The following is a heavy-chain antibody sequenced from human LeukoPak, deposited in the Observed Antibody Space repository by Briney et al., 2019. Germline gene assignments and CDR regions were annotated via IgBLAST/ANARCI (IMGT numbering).Heavy chain of an antibody. D-gene: IGHD6-6*01. CDR1: GYS. CDR2: IYHSGST. V-gene: IGHV4-30-2*01. CDR3: ARAKQLRVFDY. J-gene: IGHJ4*02. Sequence: GYSWSWVRXXXXXXMEWIGYIYHSGSTYYNPSLKSRVTISVDRCKNQFSLKLSSVTAADTAVYYCARAKQLRVFDYWGQGTLVTVSS.